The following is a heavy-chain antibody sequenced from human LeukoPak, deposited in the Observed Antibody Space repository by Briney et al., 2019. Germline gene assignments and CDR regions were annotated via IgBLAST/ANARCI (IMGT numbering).Heavy chain of an antibody. CDR2: FDPEDGET. D-gene: IGHD1/OR15-1a*01. J-gene: IGHJ4*02. CDR1: GYTLTELS. CDR3: AREVTTNKLASYYFDY. V-gene: IGHV1-24*01. Sequence: ASVKVSCKVSGYTLTELSMHWVRQAPGKGLEWMGGFDPEDGETIYAQKFQGRVTMTEDTSTDTAYMELSSLRSEDTAVYYCAREVTTNKLASYYFDYWGQGTLVTVSS.